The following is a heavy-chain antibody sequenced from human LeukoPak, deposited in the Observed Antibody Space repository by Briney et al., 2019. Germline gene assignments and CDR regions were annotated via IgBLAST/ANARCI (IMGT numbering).Heavy chain of an antibody. CDR1: GGSFSGYY. Sequence: SETLSLTCAVYGGSFSGYYRSWIRQPPGKGLEWIGDINHSGSTNYNPSLKSRVTISVDTSKNQFSLKLSSVAAADTAVYYCASNGGQIVGATRKFDYWGQGTLVTVSS. J-gene: IGHJ4*02. CDR3: ASNGGQIVGATRKFDY. CDR2: INHSGST. V-gene: IGHV4-34*01. D-gene: IGHD1-26*01.